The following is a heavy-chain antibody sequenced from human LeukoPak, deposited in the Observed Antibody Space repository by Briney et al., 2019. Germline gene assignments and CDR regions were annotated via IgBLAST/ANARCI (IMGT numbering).Heavy chain of an antibody. V-gene: IGHV1-8*02. J-gene: IGHJ4*02. D-gene: IGHD3-10*01. CDR3: ARGHNYGSGESVARAY. Sequence: VSVKVSCKASGYTFNNFDIDWIRQAPGQGLEWMGSMTPKSGDTDLAQKFQGRVTMTRDTSLNTAYLAVSSLTSEDTAVYYCARGHNYGSGESVARAYWGQGTLVIVSS. CDR1: GYTFNNFD. CDR2: MTPKSGDT.